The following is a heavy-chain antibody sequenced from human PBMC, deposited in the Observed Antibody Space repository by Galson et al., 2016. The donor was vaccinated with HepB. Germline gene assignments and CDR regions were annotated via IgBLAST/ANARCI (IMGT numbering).Heavy chain of an antibody. Sequence: SLRLSCAASGFSFSIYAMQWVRQAPGKGLEHVSIIWPDGGITEYANPVKGRFTLARDNVKNTLSLQMGSLREEGTAVYYCARDCGADSWGQGTLITVSS. V-gene: IGHV3-64*01. CDR3: ARDCGADS. CDR2: IWPDGGIT. J-gene: IGHJ5*01. D-gene: IGHD1-26*01. CDR1: GFSFSIYA.